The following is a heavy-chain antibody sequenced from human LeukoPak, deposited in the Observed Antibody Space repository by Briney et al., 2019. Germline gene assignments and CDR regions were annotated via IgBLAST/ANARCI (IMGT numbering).Heavy chain of an antibody. D-gene: IGHD6-13*01. Sequence: GGSLRLSCAASGFTFSSYAMHWVRQAPGKGLEGGAVISYDGSNKYYADSVKGRFTISRDNSKNTLYLQMNSLRAEDTAVYYCARDSSSSSWYGVFDYWGQGTLVTVSS. V-gene: IGHV3-30*04. CDR2: ISYDGSNK. CDR1: GFTFSSYA. CDR3: ARDSSSSSWYGVFDY. J-gene: IGHJ4*02.